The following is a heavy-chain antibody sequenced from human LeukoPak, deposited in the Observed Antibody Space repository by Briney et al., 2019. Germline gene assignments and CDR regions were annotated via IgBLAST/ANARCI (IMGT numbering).Heavy chain of an antibody. Sequence: PSETLSLTCTVSGYSISSGYYWGWIRQPPGKGLEWIGSIYHSGSTYYNPSLKSRVTISVDTSKNQFSLKLSSVTAADTAVYYCARDRSDYDILTGYRDAFDIWGQGTMVTVSS. V-gene: IGHV4-38-2*02. J-gene: IGHJ3*02. CDR1: GYSISSGYY. CDR2: IYHSGST. CDR3: ARDRSDYDILTGYRDAFDI. D-gene: IGHD3-9*01.